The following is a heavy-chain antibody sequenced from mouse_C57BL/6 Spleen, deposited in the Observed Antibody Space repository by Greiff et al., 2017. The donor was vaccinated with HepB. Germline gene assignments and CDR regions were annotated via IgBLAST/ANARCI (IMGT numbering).Heavy chain of an antibody. D-gene: IGHD1-1*01. V-gene: IGHV14-4*01. Sequence: EVKLMESGAELVRPGASVKLSCTASGFNIKDDYMHWVKQRPEQGLEWIGWIDPENGDTEYASKFQGKATITADTSSNTAYLQLSSLTSEDTAVYYCTTRYYGSSQFAYWGQGTLVTVSA. CDR1: GFNIKDDY. CDR2: IDPENGDT. CDR3: TTRYYGSSQFAY. J-gene: IGHJ3*01.